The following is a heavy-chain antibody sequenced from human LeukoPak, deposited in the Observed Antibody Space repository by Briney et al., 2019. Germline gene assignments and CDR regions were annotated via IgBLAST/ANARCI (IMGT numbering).Heavy chain of an antibody. J-gene: IGHJ5*02. CDR2: ISGSGGST. CDR1: GFTFSSYA. Sequence: PGGSLRLSCAASGFTFSSYAMSWVRQAPGKGLEWVSAISGSGGSTYYADSVKGRFTISRDNSKNTLYLQMNSLRAEDTAVYYCAKDLKRWQQLRWFDPWGQGTLVTFSS. D-gene: IGHD6-13*01. V-gene: IGHV3-23*01. CDR3: AKDLKRWQQLRWFDP.